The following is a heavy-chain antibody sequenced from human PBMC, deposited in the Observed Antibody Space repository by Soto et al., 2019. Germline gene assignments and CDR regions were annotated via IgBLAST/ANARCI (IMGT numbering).Heavy chain of an antibody. Sequence: QVQLVESGGGVVQPGRSLRLSCAASGFTFSSYGMHWVRQAPGKGLEWVAVIWYDGSNKYYADSVKGRFTISRDNSKNTLYLQMNSLRAEDTAVYYCARDTFDIVVVVADYYGMDVWGQGTTVTVSS. J-gene: IGHJ6*02. V-gene: IGHV3-33*01. CDR1: GFTFSSYG. CDR3: ARDTFDIVVVVADYYGMDV. D-gene: IGHD2-15*01. CDR2: IWYDGSNK.